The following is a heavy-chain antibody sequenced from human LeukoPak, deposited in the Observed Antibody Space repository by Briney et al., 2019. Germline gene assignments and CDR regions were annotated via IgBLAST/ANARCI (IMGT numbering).Heavy chain of an antibody. Sequence: GGSLRLSCVASGFTFSSYWMDWVRRAPGEGLGWVSRINSDGSTTTYGDSVGGRFTISRDKGKHTLCLQRNSLRAEDTAVYYCERGGFHTIGFDYWGQGTLVTVSS. V-gene: IGHV3-74*01. CDR1: GFTFSSYW. CDR3: ERGGFHTIGFDY. D-gene: IGHD3-10*01. CDR2: INSDGSTT. J-gene: IGHJ4*02.